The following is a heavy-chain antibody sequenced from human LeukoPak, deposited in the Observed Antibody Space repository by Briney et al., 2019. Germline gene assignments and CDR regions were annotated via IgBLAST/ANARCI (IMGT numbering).Heavy chain of an antibody. CDR2: ISWNSGSI. J-gene: IGHJ4*02. V-gene: IGHV3-9*01. CDR3: AKVRYYYDSTEPDFDY. D-gene: IGHD3-22*01. CDR1: GFTFDDYA. Sequence: GGFLRLSCAASGFTFDDYAMHWVRQAPGKGLEWVSGISWNSGSIGYADSVKGRFTISRDNAKNSLYLQMNSLRAEDTALYYCAKVRYYYDSTEPDFDYWGQGTLVTVSS.